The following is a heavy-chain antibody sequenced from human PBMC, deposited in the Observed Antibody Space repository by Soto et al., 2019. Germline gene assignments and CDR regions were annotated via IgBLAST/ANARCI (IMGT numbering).Heavy chain of an antibody. D-gene: IGHD6-13*01. Sequence: PGGSLRLSCAASGFTFDDYTMHWVRQAPGKGLEWVSLISWDGGSTYYADSVKGRFTISRDNSENSLYLQMNSLRTEDTALYYCAKEAAAGIDYWGQGTLVTVSS. CDR3: AKEAAAGIDY. CDR1: GFTFDDYT. J-gene: IGHJ4*02. V-gene: IGHV3-43*01. CDR2: ISWDGGST.